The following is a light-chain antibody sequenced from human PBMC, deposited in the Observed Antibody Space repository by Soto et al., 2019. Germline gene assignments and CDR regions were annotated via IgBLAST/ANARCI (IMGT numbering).Light chain of an antibody. Sequence: QCPGTQPRSVSGSPGQSFTISCSGTSSDVGGYEYVSWNQQHPGKAPRLLIYHVGQRPSGVPDRFSGSKSGTTASLTISGLQADDEAEYFCSSYTAGRTFVFRGGTKVTVL. CDR3: SSYTAGRTFV. V-gene: IGLV2-11*01. CDR2: HVG. J-gene: IGLJ2*01. CDR1: SSDVGGYEY.